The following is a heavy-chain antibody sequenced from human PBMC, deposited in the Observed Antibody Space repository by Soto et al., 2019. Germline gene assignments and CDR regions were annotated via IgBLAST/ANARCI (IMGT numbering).Heavy chain of an antibody. V-gene: IGHV3-33*01. J-gene: IGHJ4*02. CDR1: GFTFSSYG. CDR3: ARDFRAAGVDY. CDR2: IWYDGSNK. Sequence: GGSLRLSCAASGFTFSSYGMHWVRQAPGKGLEWVAVIWYDGSNKYYADSVKGRFTISRDNSKNTLYLQMNSLRAEDTAVYYCARDFRAAGVDYWGQGALVTVSS.